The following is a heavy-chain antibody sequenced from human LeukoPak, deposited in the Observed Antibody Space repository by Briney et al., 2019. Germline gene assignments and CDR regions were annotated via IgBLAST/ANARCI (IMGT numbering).Heavy chain of an antibody. J-gene: IGHJ6*02. Sequence: GGSLRLSCAASGFTFSSYGMHWVRQAPGKGQEWVAVISYDGSNKYYADSVKGRFTISRDNSKNTLYLQMNSLRAEDTAVYYSTSGGDYGASYYYYGMDVWGQGTTVTVSS. CDR1: GFTFSSYG. CDR2: ISYDGSNK. D-gene: IGHD4-17*01. CDR3: TSGGDYGASYYYYGMDV. V-gene: IGHV3-30*03.